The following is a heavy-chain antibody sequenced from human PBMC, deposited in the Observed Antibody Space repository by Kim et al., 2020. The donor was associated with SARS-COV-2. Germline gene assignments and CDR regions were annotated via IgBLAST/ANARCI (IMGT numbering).Heavy chain of an antibody. D-gene: IGHD4-17*01. V-gene: IGHV5-51*01. CDR1: GYSFTSYW. CDR3: ARSRGPSDYGEPPEAFDI. J-gene: IGHJ3*02. Sequence: GASLQISCKGSGYSFTSYWIGWVRQMPGKGLEWMGIIYPGDSDTRYSPSFQGQVTISADKSISTAYLQWSSLKASDTAMYYCARSRGPSDYGEPPEAFDIWGQGTMVTVSS. CDR2: IYPGDSDT.